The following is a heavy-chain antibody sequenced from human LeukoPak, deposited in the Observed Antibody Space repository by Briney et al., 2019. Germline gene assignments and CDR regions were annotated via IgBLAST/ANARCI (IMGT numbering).Heavy chain of an antibody. Sequence: SETLSLTCTVSGGSISSHYGSWIRQPPGKGLEWIGYIYYSGSTNYNPSLKSRVTISVDTSKNQFSLKLSSVTAADTAVYYCASHRGSYRGSFDYWGQGTLVTVSS. CDR2: IYYSGST. D-gene: IGHD1-26*01. J-gene: IGHJ4*02. CDR1: GGSISSHY. CDR3: ASHRGSYRGSFDY. V-gene: IGHV4-59*11.